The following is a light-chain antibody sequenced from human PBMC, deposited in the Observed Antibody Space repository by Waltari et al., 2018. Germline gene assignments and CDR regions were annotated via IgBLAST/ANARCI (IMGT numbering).Light chain of an antibody. J-gene: IGLJ1*01. CDR3: QSYDSLSAYV. Sequence: QSVLTQPPSVSGAPGQTVTISCTGRGPNIGAGYDAHWYQVLPRTAPKLLSYGNKHRPSGGPHRFSGSRSGPSASLTITGLQPEDEADYYCQSYDSLSAYVFGGGTKVTVL. CDR1: GPNIGAGYD. V-gene: IGLV1-40*01. CDR2: GNK.